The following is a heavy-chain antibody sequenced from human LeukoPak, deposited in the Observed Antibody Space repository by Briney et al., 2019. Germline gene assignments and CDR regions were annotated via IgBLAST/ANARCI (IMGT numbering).Heavy chain of an antibody. CDR1: GFTFSSYA. D-gene: IGHD1/OR15-1a*01. V-gene: IGHV3-23*01. Sequence: GGSLRLSCAASGFTFSSYAMSWVRQAPGKGLEWVSAISGSGGSTYYADSVKGRFTISRDNSKNTLYPQMNSLRAEDTAVYYCAKGTSKGTSSSPSPFDYWGQGTLVTVSS. CDR2: ISGSGGST. CDR3: AKGTSKGTSSSPSPFDY. J-gene: IGHJ4*02.